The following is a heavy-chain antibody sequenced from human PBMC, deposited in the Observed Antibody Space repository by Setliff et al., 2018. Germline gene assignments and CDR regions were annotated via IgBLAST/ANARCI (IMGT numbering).Heavy chain of an antibody. D-gene: IGHD6-19*01. V-gene: IGHV3-33*01. CDR3: VRDPPGSGFAFES. J-gene: IGHJ4*02. Sequence: LRLSCASSGFTFGGSAMHWVRQAPGRGLEWVAFIWFDGSNKYYAASVTGRFTISRDNSRDTLYLQMNNLRVEDTAVYYCVRDPPGSGFAFESWGQGTLVTVSS. CDR2: IWFDGSNK. CDR1: GFTFGGSA.